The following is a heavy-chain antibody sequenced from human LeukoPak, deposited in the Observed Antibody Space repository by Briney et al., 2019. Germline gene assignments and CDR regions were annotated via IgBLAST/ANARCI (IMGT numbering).Heavy chain of an antibody. V-gene: IGHV3-23*01. Sequence: QTGGSLRLSCAASGLTFSSYAMSWVRQAPGKGLEWVSAISGSGGSAYYADSVKGRFTISRDNSKNTLYLQMNSLRAEDTAVYYCAKDGGYCSSTSCPFIRVYYYGMDVWGQGTTVTVSS. CDR3: AKDGGYCSSTSCPFIRVYYYGMDV. J-gene: IGHJ6*02. CDR1: GLTFSSYA. CDR2: ISGSGGSA. D-gene: IGHD2-2*01.